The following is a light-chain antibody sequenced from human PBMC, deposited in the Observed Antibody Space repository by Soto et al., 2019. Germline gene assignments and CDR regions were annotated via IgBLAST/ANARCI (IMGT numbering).Light chain of an antibody. CDR1: SSNIGAGYD. J-gene: IGLJ3*02. V-gene: IGLV1-40*01. CDR2: GNN. Sequence: QSVLTQPPSVSGAPGQRVTISCTGSSSNIGAGYDVHWYQQLPETAPKLLIYGNNNRPSGVPDRFSGSKSGTSASLAITGLQAADEADYYCQSYDSSLSGWVFGGGTKLTVL. CDR3: QSYDSSLSGWV.